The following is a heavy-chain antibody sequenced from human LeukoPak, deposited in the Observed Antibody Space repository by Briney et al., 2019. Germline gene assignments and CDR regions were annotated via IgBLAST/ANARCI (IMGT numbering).Heavy chain of an antibody. J-gene: IGHJ4*02. V-gene: IGHV3-23*01. CDR2: ISGSGGST. CDR3: AKDERSGWYELFDY. CDR1: GFTFSSYA. Sequence: GGSLRLSCAASGFTFSSYAMRWVRQAPGKGLEWVSAISGSGGSTYYADSVKGRFTISRDNSKNTLYLQMNSLRAEDTAVYYCAKDERSGWYELFDYWGQGTLVTVSS. D-gene: IGHD6-19*01.